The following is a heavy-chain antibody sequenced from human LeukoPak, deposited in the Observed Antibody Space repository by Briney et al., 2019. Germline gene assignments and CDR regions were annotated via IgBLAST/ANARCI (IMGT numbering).Heavy chain of an antibody. Sequence: GESLKISCKDSGYSFTNYWIGWVRQMPGKGLEWMGIIYPGDSHTRYSPSFQGPVTISADKSIGTAYLQWSSLKASDTAIYYCAGGPTVYGMDVWGQGTTVTVSS. CDR2: IYPGDSHT. D-gene: IGHD2-15*01. J-gene: IGHJ6*02. CDR1: GYSFTNYW. V-gene: IGHV5-51*01. CDR3: AGGPTVYGMDV.